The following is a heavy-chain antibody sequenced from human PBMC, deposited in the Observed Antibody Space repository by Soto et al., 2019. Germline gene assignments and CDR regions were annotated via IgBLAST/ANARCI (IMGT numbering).Heavy chain of an antibody. V-gene: IGHV5-51*01. Sequence: GESLKISCKGSGYTFTNYWIGWVRQMPGKGLEWMGIIYDGDSDTIYNPSFQGQVTISDDKSISTAYLQWSSLKASDTAMYYCARLRDTGGYYPKYFDSWGQGTLVTVSS. J-gene: IGHJ4*02. D-gene: IGHD3-22*01. CDR3: ARLRDTGGYYPKYFDS. CDR1: GYTFTNYW. CDR2: IYDGDSDT.